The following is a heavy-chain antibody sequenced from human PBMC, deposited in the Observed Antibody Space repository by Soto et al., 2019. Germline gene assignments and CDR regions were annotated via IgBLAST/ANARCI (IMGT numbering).Heavy chain of an antibody. Sequence: GESLRLSCAASGFTFSSYAMSWVRQAPGKRLEWVSAISGSGGSTYYADSVKGRFTISRDNSKNTLYLQMNSLRAEDTAVYYCASSPIGYCSGGSCPVGYYYYYMDVWGKGTTVTVSS. CDR3: ASSPIGYCSGGSCPVGYYYYYMDV. D-gene: IGHD2-15*01. J-gene: IGHJ6*03. CDR2: ISGSGGST. V-gene: IGHV3-23*01. CDR1: GFTFSSYA.